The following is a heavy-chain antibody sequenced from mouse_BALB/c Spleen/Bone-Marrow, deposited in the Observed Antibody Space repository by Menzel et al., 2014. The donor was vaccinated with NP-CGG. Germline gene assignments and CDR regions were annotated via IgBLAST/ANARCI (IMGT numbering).Heavy chain of an antibody. CDR3: ARWEYYAMDY. V-gene: IGHV14-3*02. Sequence: QLQESGAELVKPGASVKLSCTASGFNIKDTYMHWVKQRPEQGLEWIGRIDPANGNTKYDPKFQGKATIAADTSSNTAYLQLSSLTSEDTAVYYCARWEYYAMDYWGQGTSVTVSS. D-gene: IGHD4-1*01. CDR1: GFNIKDTY. J-gene: IGHJ4*01. CDR2: IDPANGNT.